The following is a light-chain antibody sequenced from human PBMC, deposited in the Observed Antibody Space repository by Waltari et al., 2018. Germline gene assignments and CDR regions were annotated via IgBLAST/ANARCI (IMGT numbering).Light chain of an antibody. V-gene: IGLV4-69*01. Sequence: LVLTQSPSASASLGASVKLTCSMPGEYSAYAIAWHQQQPLKETRYLMTGNRDGSHKKGDGISDGVACSSSDVDRYVIISRLQSDDEADYFGQTWGTGIQVFGSGTKLTVV. CDR3: QTWGTGIQV. J-gene: IGLJ3*02. CDR1: GEYSAYA. CDR2: GNRDGSH.